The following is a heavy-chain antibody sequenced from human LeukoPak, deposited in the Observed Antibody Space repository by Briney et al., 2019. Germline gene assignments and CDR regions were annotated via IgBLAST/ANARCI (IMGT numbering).Heavy chain of an antibody. CDR2: FDPEDGET. CDR1: GYTLTELS. CDR3: ARTDSYRDGYNWAY. Sequence: GASVKVSCKVSGYTLTELSMHWVRQAPGKGLEWMGGFDPEDGETIYAQKFQGRVTMTEDTSTDTAYMELSSLRSEDTAVYYCARTDSYRDGYNWAYWGQGTLVTVSS. J-gene: IGHJ4*02. D-gene: IGHD5-24*01. V-gene: IGHV1-24*01.